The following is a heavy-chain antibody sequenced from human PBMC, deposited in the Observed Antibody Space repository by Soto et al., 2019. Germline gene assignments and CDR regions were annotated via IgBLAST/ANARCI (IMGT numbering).Heavy chain of an antibody. J-gene: IGHJ3*02. CDR2: ISYDGSNK. V-gene: IGHV3-30-3*01. CDR1: GFTFGTFA. Sequence: GGSLRLSCAASGFTFGTFAMSWVRQAPGKGLEWVAVISYDGSNKYYADSVKGRFTISRDNSKNTLYLQMNSLRAEDTAVYYCAKGPLQYRNDAFDIWGQGTMVTVSS. D-gene: IGHD4-4*01. CDR3: AKGPLQYRNDAFDI.